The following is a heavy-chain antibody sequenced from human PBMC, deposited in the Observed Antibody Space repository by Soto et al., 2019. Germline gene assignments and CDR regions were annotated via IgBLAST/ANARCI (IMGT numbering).Heavy chain of an antibody. CDR1: GFTFSSYG. V-gene: IGHV3-33*01. CDR3: ARDRNEGETGRYYYYGMDV. CDR2: IWYDGSNK. J-gene: IGHJ6*02. Sequence: GGSLRLSCAASGFTFSSYGMHWVRQAPGKGLEWVAVIWYDGSNKYYADSVKGRFTISRDNSKNTLYLQMNSLRAEDTAVYYCARDRNEGETGRYYYYGMDVWGQGTTVTVSS. D-gene: IGHD1-1*01.